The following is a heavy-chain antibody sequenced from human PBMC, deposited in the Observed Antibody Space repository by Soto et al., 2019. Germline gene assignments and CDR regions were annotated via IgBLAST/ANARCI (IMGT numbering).Heavy chain of an antibody. V-gene: IGHV1-69*06. CDR3: ARGLLYATTYFDY. CDR2: IIPVVGTT. D-gene: IGHD2-8*01. CDR1: GDTFTTNS. Sequence: QVQLVHSGAEVKKPGSSVKVSCKASGDTFTTNSLNWVRQAPGQGLEWMGGIIPVVGTTKYAQKYQDRVTITGDKSTNTAYMELSSLRSDDTAVYYCARGLLYATTYFDYWGQGTQVTVSS. J-gene: IGHJ4*02.